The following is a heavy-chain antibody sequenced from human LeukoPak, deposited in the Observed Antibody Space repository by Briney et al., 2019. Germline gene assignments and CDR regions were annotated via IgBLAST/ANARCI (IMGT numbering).Heavy chain of an antibody. CDR1: GFTLSSYT. J-gene: IGHJ3*02. CDR2: ISSSSSYI. Sequence: GGSLRLSCAVSGFTLSSYTMNWVRQAPGKGLEWVSFISSSSSYIYYADSVKGRFTISRDNAENSLYLQMNSLRVEDTAVYYCARGPHLALDTDDAFDIWGQGTMVTVSS. V-gene: IGHV3-21*01. D-gene: IGHD5-18*01. CDR3: ARGPHLALDTDDAFDI.